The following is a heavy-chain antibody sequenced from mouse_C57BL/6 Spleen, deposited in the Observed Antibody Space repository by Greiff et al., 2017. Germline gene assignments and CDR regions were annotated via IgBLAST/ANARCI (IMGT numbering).Heavy chain of an antibody. CDR3: ARDYGSSYELAY. J-gene: IGHJ3*01. D-gene: IGHD1-1*01. CDR2: IWSDGST. Sequence: VKLKESGPGLVAPSQSLSITCTVSGFSLTSYGVHWVRQPPGKGLEWLVVIWSDGSTTYNSALKSRLSISKDNSKSQVFLKMNSLQTEDTAMYYGARDYGSSYELAYWGQGTLVTVSA. V-gene: IGHV2-6*03. CDR1: GFSLTSYG.